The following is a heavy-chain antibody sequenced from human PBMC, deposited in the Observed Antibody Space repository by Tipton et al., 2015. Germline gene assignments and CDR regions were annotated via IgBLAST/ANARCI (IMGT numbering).Heavy chain of an antibody. CDR3: AELGSGGFDP. CDR1: GLTVGSNY. D-gene: IGHD6-19*01. V-gene: IGHV4-59*02. CDR2: IYYSGTP. J-gene: IGHJ5*02. Sequence: LRLSCAASGLTVGSNYMSWIRQPPGKGLEWIGYIYYSGTPNYNPSLKSRVTFSVDTSKNQFYLKLRSVTAADTAVYYCAELGSGGFDPWGQGTLVTVSA.